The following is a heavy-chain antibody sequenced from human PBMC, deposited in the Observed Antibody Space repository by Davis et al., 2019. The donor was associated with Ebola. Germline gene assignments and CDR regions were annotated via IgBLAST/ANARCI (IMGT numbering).Heavy chain of an antibody. V-gene: IGHV1-2*02. CDR1: GYTFTGYY. CDR2: INPNSGGT. D-gene: IGHD5-24*01. Sequence: ASVKVSCKASGYTFTGYYMHWVRQAPGQGLEWMGWINPNSGGTNYAQKFQGRVTMTRDTSISTAYMELSRLRSDDTAVYYCASSRQEMAFYYYYYMDVWGKGTTVTVSS. CDR3: ASSRQEMAFYYYYYMDV. J-gene: IGHJ6*03.